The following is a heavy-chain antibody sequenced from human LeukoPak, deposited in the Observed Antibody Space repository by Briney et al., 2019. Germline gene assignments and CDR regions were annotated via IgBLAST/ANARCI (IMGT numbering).Heavy chain of an antibody. CDR3: AREDCSSTSCQGGMDV. J-gene: IGHJ6*02. CDR1: GFTFSTYG. D-gene: IGHD2-2*01. CDR2: ISYDGSNK. Sequence: GGSLRLSCAASGFTFSTYGMHWVRQAPGKGLEWVAVISYDGSNKYYEDSVKGRFTISRDNSKNTLYLQMNSLRAEDTAVYYCAREDCSSTSCQGGMDVWGQGTTVTVSS. V-gene: IGHV3-30*03.